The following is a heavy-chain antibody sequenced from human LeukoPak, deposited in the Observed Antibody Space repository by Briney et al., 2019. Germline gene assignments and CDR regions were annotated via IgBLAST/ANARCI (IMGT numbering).Heavy chain of an antibody. Sequence: ASVKVSCKASGYTFSSYGISWVRQAPGQGLEWMGWINTNTGNPTYAQGFTGRFVFSLDTSVSTAYLQISSLKAEDTAVYYCARAKDGYSPDAFDIWGQGTMVTVSS. J-gene: IGHJ3*02. V-gene: IGHV7-4-1*02. CDR1: GYTFSSYG. CDR2: INTNTGNP. CDR3: ARAKDGYSPDAFDI. D-gene: IGHD5-24*01.